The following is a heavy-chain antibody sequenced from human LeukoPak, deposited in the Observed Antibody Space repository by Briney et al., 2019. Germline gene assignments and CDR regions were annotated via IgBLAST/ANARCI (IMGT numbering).Heavy chain of an antibody. CDR1: GYSFTSYW. D-gene: IGHD4-23*01. Sequence: GESLNISCKGSGYSFTSYWIGWVRQMPGKGLEWMGIIYPGESDTRYSPSFQGQVTISADKSISTAYLQWSSLKASDTAMYYCARHEDPTTVVTESYYYYGMDVWGQGTTVPVSS. V-gene: IGHV5-51*01. J-gene: IGHJ6*02. CDR2: IYPGESDT. CDR3: ARHEDPTTVVTESYYYYGMDV.